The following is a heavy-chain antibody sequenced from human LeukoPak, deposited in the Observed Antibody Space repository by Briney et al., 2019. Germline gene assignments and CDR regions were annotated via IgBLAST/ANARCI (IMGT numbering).Heavy chain of an antibody. CDR2: IRYDGSNK. D-gene: IGHD6-19*01. CDR1: GFTFSSYG. V-gene: IGHV3-30*02. Sequence: GGSLRLSCAASGFTFSSYGMHWVRQAPGKGLEWVAFIRYDGSNKYYADSVKGRFTISRDNSKNTLYLQMNSLRVEDTAVYYCATKRGIAVAGSLQHWGQGTLVTVSS. CDR3: ATKRGIAVAGSLQH. J-gene: IGHJ1*01.